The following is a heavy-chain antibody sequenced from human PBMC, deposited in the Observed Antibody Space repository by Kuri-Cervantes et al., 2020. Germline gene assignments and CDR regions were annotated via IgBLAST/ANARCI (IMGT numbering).Heavy chain of an antibody. D-gene: IGHD3-3*01. CDR3: ARVDYDFWSGYSCFDY. Sequence: GESLKISCAASGFTFEDYAMRWVRQAPGKGLEWVANIKQDGSEKYYVDSVKGRFTISRDNAKNSLYLQMNSLRAEDTAVYYCARVDYDFWSGYSCFDYWGQGTLVTVSS. V-gene: IGHV3-7*01. CDR1: GFTFEDYA. J-gene: IGHJ4*02. CDR2: IKQDGSEK.